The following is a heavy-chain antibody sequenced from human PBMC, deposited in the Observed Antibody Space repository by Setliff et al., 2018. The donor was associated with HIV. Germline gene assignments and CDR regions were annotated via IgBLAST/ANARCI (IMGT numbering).Heavy chain of an antibody. J-gene: IGHJ4*02. D-gene: IGHD3-10*01. Sequence: GGSLRLSCSGSGLTLSNYWMYWVRQAPGKGLEWVSLINTDGSRTDYADSVKGRFTISRDNAKDTLYLQMNSLRADDTALYYCARVWFGNIEALPHWGQGTLVTVSS. V-gene: IGHV3-74*01. CDR3: ARVWFGNIEALPH. CDR1: GLTLSNYW. CDR2: INTDGSRT.